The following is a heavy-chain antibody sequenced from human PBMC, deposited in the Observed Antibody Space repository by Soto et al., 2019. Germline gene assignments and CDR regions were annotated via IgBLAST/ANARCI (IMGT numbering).Heavy chain of an antibody. J-gene: IGHJ4*02. V-gene: IGHV4-31*03. CDR1: GGSISSGGYY. D-gene: IGHD4-17*01. CDR2: IYYSGST. CDR3: ARDNVVGGYGDYVDY. Sequence: QVQLQESGPGLVKPSQTLSLTCTVSGGSISSGGYYWSWIRQHPGKGLEWIGYIYYSGSTYYNPSRKSRVTIAVDTSKNQFSLKLSSVTAADTAVYYCARDNVVGGYGDYVDYWGQGTLVTVSS.